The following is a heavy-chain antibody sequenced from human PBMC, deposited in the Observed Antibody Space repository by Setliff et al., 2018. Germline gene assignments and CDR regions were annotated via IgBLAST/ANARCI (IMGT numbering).Heavy chain of an antibody. D-gene: IGHD2-8*02. Sequence: PSEPLSLTCSVSGDSIFDNYWSWIRQSPGRGLEWIAYISYTGSTNYNPSLKSRVTISLDTSKNHFSLNLRSVTAADTAVYSCARLSPYNTGPPFDYWGQGTRVTV. V-gene: IGHV4-59*08. CDR3: ARLSPYNTGPPFDY. CDR1: GDSIFDNY. CDR2: ISYTGST. J-gene: IGHJ4*02.